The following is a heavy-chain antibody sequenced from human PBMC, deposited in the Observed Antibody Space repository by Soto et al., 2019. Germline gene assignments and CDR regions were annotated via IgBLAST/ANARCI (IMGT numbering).Heavy chain of an antibody. D-gene: IGHD4-17*01. V-gene: IGHV3-23*01. J-gene: IGHJ3*02. CDR1: GFTFSSYA. CDR3: AKGMWGLTVTTYAFDI. Sequence: GGSLRLSCAASGFTFSSYAMSWVRQAPGKGLEWVSAISGSGGSTYYADSVKGRFTISRDNSKNTLYLQMNSLRAEDTAVYYCAKGMWGLTVTTYAFDIWGQGTMVTVSS. CDR2: ISGSGGST.